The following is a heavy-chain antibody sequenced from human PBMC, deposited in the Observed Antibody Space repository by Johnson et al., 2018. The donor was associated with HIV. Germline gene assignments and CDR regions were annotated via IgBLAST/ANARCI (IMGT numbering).Heavy chain of an antibody. V-gene: IGHV3-30*03. Sequence: QVQLMESGGGVVQPGGSLRLSCAASGFTFSSYWMSWVRQAPGKGLEWVAVISYDGSKTYYGDSVKGRLTISRDNSKNTLYLQMNSLRAEDTAVYYCAREWLRSRGGAFDIWGQGTMVTVSS. CDR3: AREWLRSRGGAFDI. J-gene: IGHJ3*02. D-gene: IGHD5-12*01. CDR1: GFTFSSYW. CDR2: ISYDGSKT.